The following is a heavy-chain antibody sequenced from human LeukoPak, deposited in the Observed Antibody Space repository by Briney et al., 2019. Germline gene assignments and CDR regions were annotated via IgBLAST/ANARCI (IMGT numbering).Heavy chain of an antibody. V-gene: IGHV3-21*06. J-gene: IGHJ4*02. D-gene: IGHD3-22*01. CDR3: AREDSSGYPFDY. CDR2: ISSSSTYI. CDR1: GFTFSNYA. Sequence: GGSLRLSCAASGFTFSNYAMNWVRHAPGKGLEWVSSISSSSTYIYYADSVKGRFTISRDDAKNSLYLQMNSLRAEDTARYYCAREDSSGYPFDYWGQGTLVTVSS.